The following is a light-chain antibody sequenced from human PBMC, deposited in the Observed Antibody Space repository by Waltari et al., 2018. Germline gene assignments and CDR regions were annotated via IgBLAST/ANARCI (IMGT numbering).Light chain of an antibody. CDR2: DAS. CDR3: QQRSNWGGYLT. V-gene: IGKV3-11*01. Sequence: EIVLTQSPATLSLSPGERATLSCRASQSVSSYLAWYQQKPGQAPRLLIYDASNRATGIPARFSGSGSGTDFTLTISSLEPEDFAVYYCQQRSNWGGYLTFGPGTKVDIK. J-gene: IGKJ3*01. CDR1: QSVSSY.